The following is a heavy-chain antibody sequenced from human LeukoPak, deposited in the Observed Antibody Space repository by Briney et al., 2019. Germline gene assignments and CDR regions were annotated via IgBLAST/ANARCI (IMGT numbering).Heavy chain of an antibody. CDR1: GYTFTSYD. CDR3: ARGPVVCSSTSCFLRQYYYMDV. CDR2: MNPNSGNT. Sequence: ASVKVSCKASGYTFTSYDINWVRQATGQGLEWMGWMNPNSGNTGYAQKFQGRVTITRNTSISTAYMELSSLRSEDTAVYYCARGPVVCSSTSCFLRQYYYMDVWGKGTTVTVSS. V-gene: IGHV1-8*03. J-gene: IGHJ6*03. D-gene: IGHD2-2*01.